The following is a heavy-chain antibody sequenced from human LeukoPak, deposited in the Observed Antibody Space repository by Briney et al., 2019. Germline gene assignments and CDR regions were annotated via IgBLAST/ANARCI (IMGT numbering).Heavy chain of an antibody. D-gene: IGHD1-26*01. V-gene: IGHV3-48*04. Sequence: GGSLRLSCAASGFTFSSYSMNWVRQAPGKGLEWVSFISSSSSTIYYADSVKGRFTISRDNAKNSLYLQMNSQRAEDTAVYYCARDRGGSYSAIDYWGQGTLVTVSS. CDR1: GFTFSSYS. CDR2: ISSSSSTI. CDR3: ARDRGGSYSAIDY. J-gene: IGHJ4*02.